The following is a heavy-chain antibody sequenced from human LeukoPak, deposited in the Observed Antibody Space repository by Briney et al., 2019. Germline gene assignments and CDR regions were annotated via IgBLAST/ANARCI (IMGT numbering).Heavy chain of an antibody. CDR2: ISSSSSYI. Sequence: GGSLRLSCAASGFIFSTYSMNWVRQAPGKGPEWVSSISSSSSYIYYADSVKGRFTISRDNAKNSLYLQMNSLRAEDTAVYYCARDGSGYCSGGSCYSAEYFQHWGQGTLVTVSS. CDR3: ARDGSGYCSGGSCYSAEYFQH. V-gene: IGHV3-21*01. CDR1: GFIFSTYS. J-gene: IGHJ1*01. D-gene: IGHD2-15*01.